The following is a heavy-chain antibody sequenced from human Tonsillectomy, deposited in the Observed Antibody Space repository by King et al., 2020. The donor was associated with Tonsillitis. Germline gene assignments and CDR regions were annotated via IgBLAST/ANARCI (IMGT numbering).Heavy chain of an antibody. Sequence: VQLVESGGGLVQPGGSLRLSCAASGFSFSGYSMNWVRQPPGKGLEWISYISSSSDTVDYADSVKGRFAISRDNAKNSLYLQMDSLSDEDTAVYYCARPSGESAGFDYWGQGPLVTVSS. V-gene: IGHV3-48*02. D-gene: IGHD4-17*01. CDR1: GFSFSGYS. CDR2: ISSSSDTV. J-gene: IGHJ4*02. CDR3: ARPSGESAGFDY.